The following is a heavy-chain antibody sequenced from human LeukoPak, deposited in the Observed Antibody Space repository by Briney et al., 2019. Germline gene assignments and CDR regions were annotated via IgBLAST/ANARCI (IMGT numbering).Heavy chain of an antibody. CDR1: GTSISRGGYY. J-gene: IGHJ4*02. D-gene: IGHD3-22*01. CDR3: TRGNSSGPFVY. V-gene: IGHV4-31*03. CDR2: IYYSGST. Sequence: SQTLSLTCTVSGTSISRGGYYWNWIRQHPGGGPEWIGYIYYSGSTYYNPSLKSRATISVDTSKKQFSLKLNSVTAADTAVYYCTRGNSSGPFVYWGQGTLVTVSS.